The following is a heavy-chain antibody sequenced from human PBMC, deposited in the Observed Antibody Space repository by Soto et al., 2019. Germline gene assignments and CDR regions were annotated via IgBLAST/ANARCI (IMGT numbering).Heavy chain of an antibody. J-gene: IGHJ4*02. D-gene: IGHD2-15*01. CDR2: ISSSSSYI. CDR3: AAANTRYCSGGSCYDGDY. Sequence: GSLRLSCAASGFTFSSYSMNWVRQAPGKGLEWVSSISSSSSYIYYADSVKGRFTISRDNAKNSLYLQMNSLRAEDTAVYYCAAANTRYCSGGSCYDGDYWGQGTLVTVSS. CDR1: GFTFSSYS. V-gene: IGHV3-21*01.